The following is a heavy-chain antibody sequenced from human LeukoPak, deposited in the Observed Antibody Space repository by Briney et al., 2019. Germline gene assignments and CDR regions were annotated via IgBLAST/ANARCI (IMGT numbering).Heavy chain of an antibody. D-gene: IGHD6-19*01. J-gene: IGHJ4*02. V-gene: IGHV5-51*01. Sequence: GESLKISCKGSGYPFTTYWIGWVRQMPGKGLEWMGVVYPADSYTRYSPSFQGQVTISADKSISTAYLQWNSVKASDSAMYFCVRQGDGSGWLFHYWGQGTLVTVSS. CDR1: GYPFTTYW. CDR3: VRQGDGSGWLFHY. CDR2: VYPADSYT.